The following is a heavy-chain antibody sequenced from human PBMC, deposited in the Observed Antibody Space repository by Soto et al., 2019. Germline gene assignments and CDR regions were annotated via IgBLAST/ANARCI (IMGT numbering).Heavy chain of an antibody. D-gene: IGHD3-10*01. Sequence: GGSLRLSCAASGFTVSSNYMSWVRQAPGKGLEWVSVIYSGGSTYYADSVKGRFTISRDNSKNTLYLQMNSLRAEDTAVYYCARDALMKGSGSYYTRCYYMDVWGKGTTVTVSS. V-gene: IGHV3-66*01. CDR1: GFTVSSNY. J-gene: IGHJ6*03. CDR2: IYSGGST. CDR3: ARDALMKGSGSYYTRCYYMDV.